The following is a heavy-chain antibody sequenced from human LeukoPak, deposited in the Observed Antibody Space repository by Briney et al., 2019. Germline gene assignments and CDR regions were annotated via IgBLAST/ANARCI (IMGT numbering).Heavy chain of an antibody. V-gene: IGHV3-23*01. J-gene: IGHJ4*02. Sequence: GGSLRLSCAASGFTFTIYGMSWIRQSPGKGLEWVSAITGSGGSTYYADSVKGRLTISRDNSKKTLYLQVDSLRAEDTAVYYCAKSRDSGFVHSAGFDYWGQGTLVTVSS. D-gene: IGHD5-12*01. CDR3: AKSRDSGFVHSAGFDY. CDR2: ITGSGGST. CDR1: GFTFTIYG.